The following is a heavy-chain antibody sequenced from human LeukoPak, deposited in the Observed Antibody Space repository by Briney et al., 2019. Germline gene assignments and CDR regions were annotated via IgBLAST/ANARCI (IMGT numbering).Heavy chain of an antibody. Sequence: SETLSLTCTVSGGSISRDYWSWIRQPPGKGLEWIGTIYHTGSTYYNPSLKSRITISLDTSKNHFSLKLSSVTAADTAVYFCARYNGSYADYWGQGTLVTVSS. CDR1: GGSISRDY. J-gene: IGHJ4*02. V-gene: IGHV4-59*08. D-gene: IGHD1-26*01. CDR3: ARYNGSYADY. CDR2: IYHTGST.